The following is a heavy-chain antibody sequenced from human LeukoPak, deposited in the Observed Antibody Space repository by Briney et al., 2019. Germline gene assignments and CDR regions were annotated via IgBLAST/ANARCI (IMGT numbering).Heavy chain of an antibody. CDR3: AKDRGSLEPFDF. D-gene: IGHD1-1*01. Sequence: GGSLRLSCAAFGFAFRTYEMNWVRQAPGKGLEWISYISSSGNSVLYADSVKGRFTISRDNAKDSLYLQMNSLRAEDTATYYCAKDRGSLEPFDFWGQGTLVTVSS. J-gene: IGHJ4*02. CDR1: GFAFRTYE. V-gene: IGHV3-48*03. CDR2: ISSSGNSV.